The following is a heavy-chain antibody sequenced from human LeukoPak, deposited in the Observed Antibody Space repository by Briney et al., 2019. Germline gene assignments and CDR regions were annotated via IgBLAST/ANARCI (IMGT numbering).Heavy chain of an antibody. Sequence: SETLSLTCTVSGGSISSSYWSWIRQPPGKGLEWIGYIYYSGSTNYNPSLKSRVTISVDTSKNQFSLKLSSVTAADTAVYYCARHRYSSGWYEAIDYWGQGTLVTVSS. CDR2: IYYSGST. D-gene: IGHD6-19*01. V-gene: IGHV4-59*08. J-gene: IGHJ4*02. CDR1: GGSISSSY. CDR3: ARHRYSSGWYEAIDY.